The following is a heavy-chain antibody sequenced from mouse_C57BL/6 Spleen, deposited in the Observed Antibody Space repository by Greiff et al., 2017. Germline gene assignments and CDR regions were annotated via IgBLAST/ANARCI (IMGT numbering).Heavy chain of an antibody. Sequence: EVKLVESGGGLVQPGGSLSLSCAASGFTFTDYYMSWVRQPPGKALEWLGFISNKANGYTTDDSAYVQGRFTISRDNSQSVLFLHMNALRADDSATYYCARSLYDYGFAYWGQGTLVTVSA. CDR1: GFTFTDYY. D-gene: IGHD2-4*01. CDR3: ARSLYDYGFAY. J-gene: IGHJ3*01. CDR2: ISNKANGYTT. V-gene: IGHV7-3*01.